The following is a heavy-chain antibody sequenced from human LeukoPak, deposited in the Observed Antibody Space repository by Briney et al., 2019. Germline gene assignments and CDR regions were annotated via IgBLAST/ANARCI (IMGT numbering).Heavy chain of an antibody. D-gene: IGHD4/OR15-4a*01. Sequence: ASVKVSCKASGYTFTSYYMPWVRQAPGQGLEWMGIINPSGGSTSYAQKFQGRVTMTRDMSTSTVYMELSSLRSEDTAVYYCARASYGGYFDYWGQGTLVTVSS. CDR1: GYTFTSYY. V-gene: IGHV1-46*01. CDR2: INPSGGST. CDR3: ARASYGGYFDY. J-gene: IGHJ4*02.